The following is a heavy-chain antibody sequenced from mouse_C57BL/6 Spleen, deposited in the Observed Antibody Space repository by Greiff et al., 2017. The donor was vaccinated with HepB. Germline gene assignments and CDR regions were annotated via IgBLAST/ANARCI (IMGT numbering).Heavy chain of an antibody. CDR1: GYTFTDYE. J-gene: IGHJ4*01. CDR3: TRSGPYAMDY. Sequence: QVQLQQSGAELVRPGASVTLSCKASGYTFTDYEMHWVKQTPVHGLEWIGAIDPETGGTAYNQKFKGKAILTADKSSSTAYMELRSLTSEDSAVYYGTRSGPYAMDYWGQGTSVTVSS. V-gene: IGHV1-15*01. CDR2: IDPETGGT.